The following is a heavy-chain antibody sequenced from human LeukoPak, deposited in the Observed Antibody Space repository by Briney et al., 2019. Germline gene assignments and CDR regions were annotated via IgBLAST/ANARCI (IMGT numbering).Heavy chain of an antibody. CDR1: GGSISSSSYY. CDR3: ARLGGELPRDYYYYGMDV. D-gene: IGHD1-26*01. Sequence: PSETLSLTCTVSGGSISSSSYYWGWIRQPPGKGLEWIGSIYYSGSTYYNPSLKSRVTISVDTSKNQFSLKLSSVTAADTAVYYCARLGGELPRDYYYYGMDVWGQGTTVTVSS. J-gene: IGHJ6*02. CDR2: IYYSGST. V-gene: IGHV4-39*01.